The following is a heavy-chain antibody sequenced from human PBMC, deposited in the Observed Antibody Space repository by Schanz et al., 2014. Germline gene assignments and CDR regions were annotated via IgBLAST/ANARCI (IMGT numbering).Heavy chain of an antibody. CDR2: IDPNSGGT. CDR1: GNTLSAYY. Sequence: QVQLVQSGADVKKPGASVKVSCKASGNTLSAYYIHWIRQAPGQGLEWMGWIDPNSGGTNYAQKFQGRVTMTSDTSITTVYMEVNSLTSDDTAVFYCARGDRRFDPWGQGTLVTVSS. V-gene: IGHV1-2*02. J-gene: IGHJ5*02. D-gene: IGHD3-22*01. CDR3: ARGDRRFDP.